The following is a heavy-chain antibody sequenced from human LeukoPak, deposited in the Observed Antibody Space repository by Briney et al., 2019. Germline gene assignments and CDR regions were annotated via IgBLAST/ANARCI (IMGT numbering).Heavy chain of an antibody. Sequence: PSETLSLTCTVSGGSISSSSYYWGWIRQPPGKGLEWIGSIYYSGSTYYNPSLKSRVTISVDTSKNQFSLKLSSVTAADTAVYYCARRMIVVVIHAFDIWGQGTMVTVSS. D-gene: IGHD3-22*01. CDR3: ARRMIVVVIHAFDI. CDR1: GGSISSSSYY. CDR2: IYYSGST. J-gene: IGHJ3*02. V-gene: IGHV4-39*01.